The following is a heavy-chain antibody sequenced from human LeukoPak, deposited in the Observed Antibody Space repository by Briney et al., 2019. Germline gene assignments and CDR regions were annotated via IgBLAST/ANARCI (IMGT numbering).Heavy chain of an antibody. CDR1: GFTFSSYA. Sequence: GGSLRLSCAASGFTFSSYAMSWVRQAPGKGLEWVSAISGSGGSTYYADSVKGRFTISRDNTKNSLYLQMNSLRAEDTAVYYCARAPAARRGGYFDYWGQGTLVTVSS. D-gene: IGHD6-6*01. V-gene: IGHV3-23*01. J-gene: IGHJ4*02. CDR2: ISGSGGST. CDR3: ARAPAARRGGYFDY.